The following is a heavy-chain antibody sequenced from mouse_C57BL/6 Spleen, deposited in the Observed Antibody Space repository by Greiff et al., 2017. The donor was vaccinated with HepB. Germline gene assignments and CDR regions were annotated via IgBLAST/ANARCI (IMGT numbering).Heavy chain of an antibody. Sequence: EVHLVESEGGLVQPGSSMKLSCTASGFTFSDYYMAWVRQVPEKGLEWVANINYDGSSTYYLDSLKSRFIISRDNAKNILYLQMSSLKSEDTATYYCARDGTAHAMDYWGQGTSVTVSS. J-gene: IGHJ4*01. D-gene: IGHD4-1*01. CDR3: ARDGTAHAMDY. V-gene: IGHV5-16*01. CDR1: GFTFSDYY. CDR2: INYDGSST.